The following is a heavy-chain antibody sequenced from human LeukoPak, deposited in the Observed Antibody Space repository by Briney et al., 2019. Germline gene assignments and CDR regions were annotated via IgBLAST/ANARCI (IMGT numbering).Heavy chain of an antibody. D-gene: IGHD2-2*01. Sequence: SVKVSCKASGGTFSSYAISWVRQAPGQGLEWVGGIIPIFGTANYAQKFQGRVTITADKSTSTAYMELSSLRSEDTAVYYCARSSYCSSTSCYAGRDWFDPWGQGTLVTVSS. CDR1: GGTFSSYA. J-gene: IGHJ5*02. V-gene: IGHV1-69*06. CDR2: IIPIFGTA. CDR3: ARSSYCSSTSCYAGRDWFDP.